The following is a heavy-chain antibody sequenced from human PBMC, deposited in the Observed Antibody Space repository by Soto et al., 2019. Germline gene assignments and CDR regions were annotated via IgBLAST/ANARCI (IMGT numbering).Heavy chain of an antibody. J-gene: IGHJ4*02. CDR2: ISRDGSSK. CDR3: ARSRNGAVADSINF. Sequence: GGALRVSCAASEFSFSLYAMHWVRQAPGEGLEWVAVISRDGSSKYYGDSVKGRFTVSRDNSNNTLFLSMTSLRPDDTGVFYCARSRNGAVADSINFWGQGPLVTVSS. D-gene: IGHD2-8*01. CDR1: EFSFSLYA. V-gene: IGHV3-30-3*01.